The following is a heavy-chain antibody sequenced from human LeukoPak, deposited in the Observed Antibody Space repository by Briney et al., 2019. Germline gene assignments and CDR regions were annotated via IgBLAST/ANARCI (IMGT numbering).Heavy chain of an antibody. J-gene: IGHJ4*02. CDR3: ARYLSPSAFDF. Sequence: LGASVKVSCKASGYTFTGYYSHWVRQAPGQGLEWMGWINPNSGDTNFAQNFQGRVTMTCDTSITTVYMELSRLTSADSAVYYCARYLSPSAFDFWGQGTLVTVSS. V-gene: IGHV1-2*03. CDR1: GYTFTGYY. D-gene: IGHD2/OR15-2a*01. CDR2: INPNSGDT.